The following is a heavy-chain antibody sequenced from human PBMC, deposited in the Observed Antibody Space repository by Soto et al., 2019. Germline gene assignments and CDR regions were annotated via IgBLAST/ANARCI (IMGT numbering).Heavy chain of an antibody. Sequence: SETLSLTCTVSGGSVSSDAYYWSWIRQPPGKGLEWIGYIYYSGSTKYNPSLKSRVTISVDTSKNQFSLKVTSVTAADTAVYYCARDQTRYCSGGSCYYLWGQGTLVTVSS. CDR3: ARDQTRYCSGGSCYYL. CDR2: IYYSGST. V-gene: IGHV4-61*08. CDR1: GGSVSSDAYY. D-gene: IGHD2-15*01. J-gene: IGHJ5*02.